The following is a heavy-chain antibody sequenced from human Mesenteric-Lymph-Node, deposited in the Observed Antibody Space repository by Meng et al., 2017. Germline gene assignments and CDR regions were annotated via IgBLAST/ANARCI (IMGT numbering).Heavy chain of an antibody. CDR3: ARKRDGYNPFDD. CDR1: GYSISSSNW. J-gene: IGHJ4*02. Sequence: QVQLTEAGPGLVKPSDTLSLTCAVSGYSISSSNWWVWIRQPPGKGLEWIGYIYYSGSTDYNPSLKSRVTMSVDTSKNQFSLKLSSVTAVDTAVYYCARKRDGYNPFDDWGQGTLVTVSS. V-gene: IGHV4-28*01. D-gene: IGHD5-24*01. CDR2: IYYSGST.